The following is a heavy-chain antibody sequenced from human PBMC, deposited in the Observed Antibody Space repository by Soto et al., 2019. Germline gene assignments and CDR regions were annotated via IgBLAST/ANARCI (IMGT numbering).Heavy chain of an antibody. D-gene: IGHD2-15*01. V-gene: IGHV1-46*03. CDR2: IYPSGNTT. J-gene: IGHJ6*03. CDR1: GYTFTSYY. Sequence: GASVKVSCKATGYTFTSYYIHWVRQAPGQGLEWMGIIYPSGNTTSYAQKFQGRVTMTSDTSTSTVYMELSSLRSEDTAVYYCAWRYCSDGSCYVHYMDVWGKGTTVTVSS. CDR3: AWRYCSDGSCYVHYMDV.